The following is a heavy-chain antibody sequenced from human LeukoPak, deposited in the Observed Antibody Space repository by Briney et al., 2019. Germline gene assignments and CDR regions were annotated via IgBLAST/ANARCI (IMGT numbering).Heavy chain of an antibody. Sequence: GGSLRLSCAASGFNFSTYGIHWVRQAPGKGLEWVAFIRYDGSNKKYTDSVKGRFIISRDNSKNTLYLEMNSLRVEDTAVYYCAKDKGRETTVVTPGSVFDYWGQRTLVTVSS. CDR1: GFNFSTYG. V-gene: IGHV3-30*02. CDR3: AKDKGRETTVVTPGSVFDY. CDR2: IRYDGSNK. D-gene: IGHD4-23*01. J-gene: IGHJ4*02.